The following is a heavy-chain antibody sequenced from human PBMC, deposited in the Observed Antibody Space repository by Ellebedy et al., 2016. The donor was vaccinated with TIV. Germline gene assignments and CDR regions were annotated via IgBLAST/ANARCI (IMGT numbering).Heavy chain of an antibody. V-gene: IGHV1-2*02. J-gene: IGHJ4*02. Sequence: AASVKVSCKASGYTLTGYYMHWVRQAPGQGLEWMGWIHPHSGDTKYAQKFQGRVTMTTDTSINTAYMELSRLRSDDTAVYYCARIPQLLDFDYWGQGTLVTVSS. CDR1: GYTLTGYY. D-gene: IGHD2-2*01. CDR3: ARIPQLLDFDY. CDR2: IHPHSGDT.